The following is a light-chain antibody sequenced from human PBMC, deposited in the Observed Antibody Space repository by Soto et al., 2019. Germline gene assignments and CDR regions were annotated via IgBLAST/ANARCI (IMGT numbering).Light chain of an antibody. CDR1: QGISSY. V-gene: IGKV1-9*01. CDR3: QQLNSYPRYT. J-gene: IGKJ2*01. CDR2: AAS. Sequence: DIQLTQSPSFLSASEGDRVTITCRASQGISSYLTWYQQKPGKAPKLLIYAASTLQSGVPSRFSGSGSGTEFTLTISSLQPEDFATYYCQQLNSYPRYTFGQGTKLEIK.